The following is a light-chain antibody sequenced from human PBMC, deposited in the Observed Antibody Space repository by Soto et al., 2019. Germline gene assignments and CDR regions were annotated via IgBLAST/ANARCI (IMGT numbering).Light chain of an antibody. V-gene: IGKV1-5*01. Sequence: DIQMTQSPSTLSASVGDRVTITCRASQSISNWLAWYQQKPGKAPKVLIYDASSLESGVPLRFSGSGSGTEFTLTISGLQPDDFATYYCQQYNSYPLTFGGGTKVEIK. CDR3: QQYNSYPLT. CDR2: DAS. J-gene: IGKJ4*01. CDR1: QSISNW.